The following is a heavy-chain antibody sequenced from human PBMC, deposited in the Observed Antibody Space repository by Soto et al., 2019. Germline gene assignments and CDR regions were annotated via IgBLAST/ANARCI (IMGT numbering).Heavy chain of an antibody. V-gene: IGHV6-1*01. Sequence: SQTLLLTCAMTGDSVSSNSAGWSWVRQSPSRGLEWLGRTYYRSKWYYEYAVSVRGRITINPDTSKNQYSLQLNSVTPEDTAVYFCARGEQYSGRIFDYWGQGTLVTVSS. J-gene: IGHJ4*01. CDR1: GDSVSSNSAG. D-gene: IGHD1-26*01. CDR2: TYYRSKWYY. CDR3: ARGEQYSGRIFDY.